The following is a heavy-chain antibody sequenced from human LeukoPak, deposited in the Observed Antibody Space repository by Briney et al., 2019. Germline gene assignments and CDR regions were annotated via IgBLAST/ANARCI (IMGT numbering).Heavy chain of an antibody. J-gene: IGHJ3*02. Sequence: KSGGSLRLSCAASGFTFSDYYMSWIRQAPGKGLEWVSYISSSGSTIYYADSVKGRFTISRDNAKNSLYLQMNSLRAEDTAVYYCARDYTLPFQRWLQLRVGAFDIWGQGTMVTVSS. V-gene: IGHV3-11*04. D-gene: IGHD5-24*01. CDR1: GFTFSDYY. CDR3: ARDYTLPFQRWLQLRVGAFDI. CDR2: ISSSGSTI.